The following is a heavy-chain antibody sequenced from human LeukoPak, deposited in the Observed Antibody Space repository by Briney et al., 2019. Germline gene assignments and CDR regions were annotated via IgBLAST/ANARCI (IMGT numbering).Heavy chain of an antibody. D-gene: IGHD6-13*01. J-gene: IGHJ4*02. CDR3: ARVGSSWYVDY. Sequence: PSETLSLTCAVYGGSFSGYYWSWIRQPPGKGLEWIGEINHSGSTNYNPSLKSRVTISVDTSKNQFPLKLSSVTAADTAVYYCARVGSSWYVDYWGQGTLVTVSS. CDR2: INHSGST. CDR1: GGSFSGYY. V-gene: IGHV4-34*01.